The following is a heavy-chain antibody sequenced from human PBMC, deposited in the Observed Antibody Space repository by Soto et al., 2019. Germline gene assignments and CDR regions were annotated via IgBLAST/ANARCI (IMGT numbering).Heavy chain of an antibody. CDR3: ARDFGHGYYLDY. V-gene: IGHV3-48*02. CDR1: GFSFSNYN. Sequence: GGSLRLSCVASGFSFSNYNMNWVRQAPGKGLEWVSYITDSSDTVHYADSVRGRFTISRDNAESSLYLQMNSLRDEDTAVYFCARDFGHGYYLDYWGRGTLVTV. D-gene: IGHD3-3*01. CDR2: ITDSSDTV. J-gene: IGHJ4*02.